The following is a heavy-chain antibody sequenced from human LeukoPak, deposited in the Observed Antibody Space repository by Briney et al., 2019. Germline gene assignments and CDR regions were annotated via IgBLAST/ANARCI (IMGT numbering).Heavy chain of an antibody. D-gene: IGHD3-16*01. CDR3: AGGYETIDY. J-gene: IGHJ4*02. CDR2: IYTSGST. CDR1: GGSISSYY. V-gene: IGHV4-4*08. Sequence: SETLSLTCTVSGGSISSYYWSWIRQPPGKGLEWIGYIYTSGSTNYNPSLKSRVTMSVDTSKNQFSLKLSSVTAADTAVYYCAGGYETIDYWGQGTLVTVSS.